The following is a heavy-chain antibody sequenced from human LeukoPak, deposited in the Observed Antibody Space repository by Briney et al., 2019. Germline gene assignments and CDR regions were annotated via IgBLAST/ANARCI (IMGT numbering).Heavy chain of an antibody. D-gene: IGHD4-23*01. Sequence: SVKVSCKASRGTFSRYAISWVRQAPGQGLEWMGRIIPILGTASYAQNFQGRVTITTDESTSTAYMELSSLRSEDTAVYYCARDYGGNSGPSHAFDIWGQGTMFTVSS. CDR3: ARDYGGNSGPSHAFDI. J-gene: IGHJ3*02. V-gene: IGHV1-69*05. CDR1: RGTFSRYA. CDR2: IIPILGTA.